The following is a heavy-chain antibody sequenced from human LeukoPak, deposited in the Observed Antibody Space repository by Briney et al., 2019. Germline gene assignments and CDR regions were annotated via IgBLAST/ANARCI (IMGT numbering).Heavy chain of an antibody. Sequence: GASVKVSCKASGGTFSSYAISWVRQAPGQGLEWMGGIIPIFGTANYAQKFQGRVTITADKSTRKAYMELSSLRSEDTAVYYCARGFPDGSGSYPHPFDYWGQGTLVTVSS. CDR1: GGTFSSYA. CDR3: ARGFPDGSGSYPHPFDY. D-gene: IGHD3-10*01. V-gene: IGHV1-69*06. J-gene: IGHJ4*02. CDR2: IIPIFGTA.